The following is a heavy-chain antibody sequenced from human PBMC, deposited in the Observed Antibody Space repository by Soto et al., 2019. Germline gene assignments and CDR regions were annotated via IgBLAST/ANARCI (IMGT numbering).Heavy chain of an antibody. J-gene: IGHJ6*03. CDR1: GGYISSYY. CDR2: IYYSGST. CDR3: ARLASHYDFWSGYPTSPYYYYMDV. V-gene: IGHV4-59*08. Sequence: SETLSLTCTVSGGYISSYYWSWIRQPPGKGLEWIGYIYYSGSTNYNPSLKSRVTISVDTSKNQFSLKLSSVTAADTAVYYCARLASHYDFWSGYPTSPYYYYMDVWGKGTTVTVSS. D-gene: IGHD3-3*01.